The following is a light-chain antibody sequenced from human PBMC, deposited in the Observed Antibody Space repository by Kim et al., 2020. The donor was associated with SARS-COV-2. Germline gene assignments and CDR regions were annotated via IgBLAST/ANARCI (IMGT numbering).Light chain of an antibody. Sequence: DIQMTQSPSSLSASVGDRVTITCRASQDISRYLNWYQQKPGKAPKLLIYTASSLQSGVPSRFTGSGSETDFTLTISSLQPEDFATYYCQRTYNASRTFGQGTKVDIK. CDR2: TAS. J-gene: IGKJ1*01. CDR3: QRTYNASRT. CDR1: QDISRY. V-gene: IGKV1-39*01.